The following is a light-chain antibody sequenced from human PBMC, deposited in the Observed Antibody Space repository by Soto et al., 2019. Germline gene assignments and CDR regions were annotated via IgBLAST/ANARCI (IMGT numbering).Light chain of an antibody. Sequence: DIQMTQSPSTLSASVGDRVTITCRASQSISSWLAWYQQKPGKAPKLLIYDASSLESGVPSRFSGSGSGTEFTLTISSLQPDDFATYYFQHLAFGQGTKVEIK. J-gene: IGKJ1*01. CDR2: DAS. V-gene: IGKV1-5*01. CDR3: QHLA. CDR1: QSISSW.